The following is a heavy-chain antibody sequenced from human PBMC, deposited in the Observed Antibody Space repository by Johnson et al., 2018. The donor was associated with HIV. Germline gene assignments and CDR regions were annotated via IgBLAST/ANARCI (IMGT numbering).Heavy chain of an antibody. D-gene: IGHD3-10*01. CDR2: ISNTGGRT. J-gene: IGHJ3*02. Sequence: VQLVESGGGLVQPGGSLRLSCAASGFTFSSYAMNWVRQAPGKGLEWVSAISNTGGRTYYADSVKGRFTISRDNSKYSLFLQMNSLRAEDTAVYYCAKALGEFPRHAFDIWGQGTMVTVSS. CDR3: AKALGEFPRHAFDI. CDR1: GFTFSSYA. V-gene: IGHV3-23*04.